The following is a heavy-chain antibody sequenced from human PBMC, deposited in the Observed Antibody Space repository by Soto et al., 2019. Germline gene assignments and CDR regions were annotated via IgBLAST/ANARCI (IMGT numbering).Heavy chain of an antibody. CDR1: GGSISRSTYY. CDR3: ARHQWLKYAAFDI. CDR2: IYYSGST. J-gene: IGHJ3*02. V-gene: IGHV4-39*01. D-gene: IGHD6-19*01. Sequence: QLQLQESGPGLMKPSETLSLTCTVSGGSISRSTYYWGWIRQPPGKGLEWIGSIYYSGSTYHNPSFKSRVTVSIDSSKNQFSLNLTSVTPADTAVYYCARHQWLKYAAFDIWGQGTMVTVSS.